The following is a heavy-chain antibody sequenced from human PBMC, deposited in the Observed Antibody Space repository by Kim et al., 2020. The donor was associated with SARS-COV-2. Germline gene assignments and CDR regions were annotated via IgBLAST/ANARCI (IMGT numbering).Heavy chain of an antibody. J-gene: IGHJ5*02. V-gene: IGHV4-39*02. Sequence: SETLSLTCTVSGGSVSSSNYYWGWIRQPPGKGLEWIGNIYYTGDTYYKPSLKSRVTISVDTSKNHFSLKLSSLTAADTAVYYCARLEYSSSSRLFDPWGQGTLVTVSS. CDR3: ARLEYSSSSRLFDP. D-gene: IGHD6-6*01. CDR2: IYYTGDT. CDR1: GGSVSSSNYY.